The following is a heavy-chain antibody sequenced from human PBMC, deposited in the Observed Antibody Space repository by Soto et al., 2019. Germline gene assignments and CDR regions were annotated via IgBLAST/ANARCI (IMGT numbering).Heavy chain of an antibody. CDR3: ARGRFYYGYYGMDV. CDR2: IFYSGST. V-gene: IGHV4-39*07. Sequence: SETLSLTCTVSGGSISSSSYYWGWIRQPPGKGLEWIGSIFYSGSTYYNPSLKSRVTISVDTSKNQFSLKLSSVTAADTAVYYCARGRFYYGYYGMDVWGQGTTVTVSS. CDR1: GGSISSSSYY. D-gene: IGHD3-10*01. J-gene: IGHJ6*02.